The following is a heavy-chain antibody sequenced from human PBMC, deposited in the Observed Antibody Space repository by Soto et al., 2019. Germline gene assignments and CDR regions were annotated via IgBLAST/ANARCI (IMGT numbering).Heavy chain of an antibody. CDR2: IYPGDSDT. V-gene: IGHV5-51*01. CDR3: ARWYSSGLYYLDY. CDR1: GYSFTSYW. J-gene: IGHJ4*02. D-gene: IGHD6-19*01. Sequence: ESLKISCKGSGYSFTSYWIAWVRQMPGKALECMGIIYPGDSDTRYSPSFQGQVTISADKSTSTAYPQWSSLKASDTAMYYCARWYSSGLYYLDYWGQGTLVTVPS.